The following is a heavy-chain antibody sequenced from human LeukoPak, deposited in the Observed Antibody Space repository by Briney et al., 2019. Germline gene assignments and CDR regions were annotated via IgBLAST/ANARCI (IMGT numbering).Heavy chain of an antibody. Sequence: GGSLRLSCAASGFTFSSYSMNWVRQAPGKGLEWVSSINSISYIYYADSVKGRFTISRDNAKNSLFLQMNSLRAEDTAVYYCAREVQLERLAFGKEGSAFDYWGQGTLVTVSS. J-gene: IGHJ4*02. D-gene: IGHD1-1*01. V-gene: IGHV3-21*01. CDR3: AREVQLERLAFGKEGSAFDY. CDR1: GFTFSSYS. CDR2: INSISYI.